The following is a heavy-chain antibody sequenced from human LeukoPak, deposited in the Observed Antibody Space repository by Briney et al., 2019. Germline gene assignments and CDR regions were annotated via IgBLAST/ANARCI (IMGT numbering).Heavy chain of an antibody. CDR3: AKDKRHYYYYGMDV. V-gene: IGHV3-9*01. CDR1: GFTFDEYA. CDR2: ISWKSGSI. Sequence: PGGSLRLAWAASGFTFDEYAIHWVRQAPGKGLEWVSCISWKSGSIGYAGSVKGRFTISRDNAKNSLYRQMNSLRAEDTALYYCAKDKRHYYYYGMDVWGQGTTVTVSS. J-gene: IGHJ6*02.